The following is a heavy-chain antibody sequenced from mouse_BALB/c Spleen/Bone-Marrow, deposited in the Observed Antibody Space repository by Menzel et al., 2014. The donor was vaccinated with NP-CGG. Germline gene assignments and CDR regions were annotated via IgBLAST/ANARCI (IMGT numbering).Heavy chain of an antibody. CDR2: IYPGSGNT. CDR3: AREEVRRLAWFAY. J-gene: IGHJ3*01. V-gene: IGHV1-77*01. CDR1: GYTFTDYY. Sequence: ESGAELARPGASVKLSCKASGYTFTDYYMNWVKQRTGQGLEWIGEIYPGSGNTYYNEKFRGKATLTADKSSSTVYMQLSSLTSEDSAVYFCAREEVRRLAWFAYWGQGTLVTVSA.